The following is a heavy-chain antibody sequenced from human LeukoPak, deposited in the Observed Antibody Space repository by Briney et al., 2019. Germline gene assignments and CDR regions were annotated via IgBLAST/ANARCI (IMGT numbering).Heavy chain of an antibody. Sequence: GRSLRLSCAASGFTFSSYGMHWVRQAPGKGLEWVAVISYDGSNKYYADSVKGRFTISRDNSKNTLYLQMNSLGAEDTAVYYCAKDQVGATDYWGQGTLVTVSS. J-gene: IGHJ4*02. CDR2: ISYDGSNK. CDR3: AKDQVGATDY. D-gene: IGHD1-26*01. CDR1: GFTFSSYG. V-gene: IGHV3-30*18.